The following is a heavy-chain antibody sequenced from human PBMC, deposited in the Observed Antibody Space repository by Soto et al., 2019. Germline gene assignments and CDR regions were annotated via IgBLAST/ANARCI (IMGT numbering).Heavy chain of an antibody. CDR3: ARSVNVAFDY. CDR2: INVGNGNT. Sequence: QVQFVQSGAEVKKPGASVKVSCQASGYTFISYSVHWVRQAPGQRLEWMGYINVGNGNTKYSQKLQGRVTITKDTSASTAYMELSSLRSEDTAVYYCARSVNVAFDYWGQGTLVPVSS. CDR1: GYTFISYS. V-gene: IGHV1-3*01. J-gene: IGHJ4*02. D-gene: IGHD3-3*01.